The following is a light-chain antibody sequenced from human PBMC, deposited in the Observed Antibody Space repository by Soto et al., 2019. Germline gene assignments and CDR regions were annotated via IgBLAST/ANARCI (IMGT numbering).Light chain of an antibody. J-gene: IGKJ1*01. CDR1: QRISSN. CDR3: QHYNNWPPWT. Sequence: EVVMTQSPATLSLSPGERATLSFRASQRISSNLAWYQQRPGQAPRLLIYGASTRAPGIPARFSGSGSETEFTLTISSLQSEDFAVYYCQHYNNWPPWTFGQGTKVDI. CDR2: GAS. V-gene: IGKV3-15*01.